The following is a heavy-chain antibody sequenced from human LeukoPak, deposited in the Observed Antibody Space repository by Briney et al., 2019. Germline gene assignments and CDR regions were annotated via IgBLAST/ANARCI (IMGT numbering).Heavy chain of an antibody. V-gene: IGHV1-24*01. CDR2: FDPEDGET. CDR3: ATGAPSAGDYYYYYGMDV. J-gene: IGHJ6*02. Sequence: ASVTVSCKVSGYTLTELSMHWVRQAPGKGLEWMGGFDPEDGETIYAQKFQGRVTMTEDTSTDTAYMELSSLRSEDTAVYYCATGAPSAGDYYYYYGMDVWGQGTTVTVSS. D-gene: IGHD7-27*01. CDR1: GYTLTELS.